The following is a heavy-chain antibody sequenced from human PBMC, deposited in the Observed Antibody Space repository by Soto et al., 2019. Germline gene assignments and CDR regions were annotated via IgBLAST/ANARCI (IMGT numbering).Heavy chain of an antibody. CDR2: ISAYNGNT. J-gene: IGHJ6*02. CDR3: ARCWYYEFWSGPTVGGMDV. Sequence: QVQLVQSGAEVKKPGASVKVSCKASGYTFTSYGISWVRQAPGQGLEWMGWISAYNGNTNYAQKLQGRVTMTTDTTPSTAYKELRSLRTDDTAVYYCARCWYYEFWSGPTVGGMDVWGQGTTVTVSS. CDR1: GYTFTSYG. V-gene: IGHV1-18*01. D-gene: IGHD3-3*01.